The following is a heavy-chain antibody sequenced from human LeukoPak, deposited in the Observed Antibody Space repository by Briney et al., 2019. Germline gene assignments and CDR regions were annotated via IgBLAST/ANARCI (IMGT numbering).Heavy chain of an antibody. J-gene: IGHJ6*02. CDR3: ARGDYDILTGYPYYYGMDV. CDR2: INPSGGST. V-gene: IGHV1-46*01. CDR1: GYTFTSYY. D-gene: IGHD3-9*01. Sequence: ASVKVSCKASGYTFTSYYMHWVRQAPGQGLEWMGIINPSGGSTSYAQKFQGRVTMTRDTSTSTVYMELSSLRSEDTAAYYCARGDYDILTGYPYYYGMDVWGQGTTVTVSS.